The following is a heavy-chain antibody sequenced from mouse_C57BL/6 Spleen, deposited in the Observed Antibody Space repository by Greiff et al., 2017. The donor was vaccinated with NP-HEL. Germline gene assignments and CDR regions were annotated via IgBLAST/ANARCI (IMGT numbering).Heavy chain of an antibody. J-gene: IGHJ3*01. D-gene: IGHD2-4*01. CDR3: ARGGAYDYAFAY. V-gene: IGHV1-64*01. Sequence: QVQLKQPGAELVKPGASVKLSCKASGYTFTSYWMHWVKQRPGQGLEWIGMIHPNSGSTNYNEKFKSKATLTVDKSSSTAYMQLSSLTSEDSAVYYCARGGAYDYAFAYWGQGTLVTVSA. CDR2: IHPNSGST. CDR1: GYTFTSYW.